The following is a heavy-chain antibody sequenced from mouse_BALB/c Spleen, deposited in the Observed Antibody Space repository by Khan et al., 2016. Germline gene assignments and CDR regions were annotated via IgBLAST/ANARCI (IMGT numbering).Heavy chain of an antibody. J-gene: IGHJ3*01. Sequence: QSQLVQSGPELKKPGGTVKISCKASGYTFTNYGMNWVKQAPGKGLKWMGWINTNTGEPTYAEEFKGRFAFSLETSARTAYLQINNLKNEDTATYFCAEDYYGSNWFAYWGQGTLVTVSA. CDR2: INTNTGEP. D-gene: IGHD1-1*01. V-gene: IGHV9-3*02. CDR3: AEDYYGSNWFAY. CDR1: GYTFTNYG.